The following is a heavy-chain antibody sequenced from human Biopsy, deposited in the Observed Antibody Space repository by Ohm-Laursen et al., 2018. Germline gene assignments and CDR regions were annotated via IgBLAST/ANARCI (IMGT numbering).Heavy chain of an antibody. Sequence: GTLSLTCTVSGESMGTYYWTWIRQPPGKGLEWIASIYYSGTTNKNPSLKSRVTISVDTSKRQFHLELSSVTAGDTAIYYCARVRGGFLEWFDYWGQGTLITVSS. V-gene: IGHV4-59*01. CDR1: GESMGTYY. D-gene: IGHD3-3*01. J-gene: IGHJ5*01. CDR2: IYYSGTT. CDR3: ARVRGGFLEWFDY.